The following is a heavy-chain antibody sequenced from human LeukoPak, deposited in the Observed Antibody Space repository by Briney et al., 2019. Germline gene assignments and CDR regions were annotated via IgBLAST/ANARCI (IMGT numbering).Heavy chain of an antibody. J-gene: IGHJ3*02. CDR1: GYSISSGCY. CDR3: ARARRGDYSGSGSYGAFDI. CDR2: IYHSGST. V-gene: IGHV4-38-2*02. D-gene: IGHD3-10*01. Sequence: SETLSLTCTVSGYSISSGCYWGWIRQPPGKGLEWIGSIYHSGSTYYNPSLKSRVTISMSKSKNQFSLKLTSVTAADTAVYYCARARRGDYSGSGSYGAFDIWGQGTMVTVSS.